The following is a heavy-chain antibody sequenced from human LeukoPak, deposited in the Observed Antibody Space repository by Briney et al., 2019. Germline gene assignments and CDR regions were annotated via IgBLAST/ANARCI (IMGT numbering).Heavy chain of an antibody. CDR3: ASSAHYYGSNGPADY. CDR1: GGTFSSYA. D-gene: IGHD3-22*01. CDR2: FIYIYGSA. V-gene: IGHV1-69*05. J-gene: IGHJ4*02. Sequence: SVKVSCKTSGGTFSSYAINWVRQAPGQGLEWMGWFIYIYGSAVYAEKFQGRVTITTDESSSTVYMELSSLRSEDTAVYYCASSAHYYGSNGPADYWGQGTRVTVYS.